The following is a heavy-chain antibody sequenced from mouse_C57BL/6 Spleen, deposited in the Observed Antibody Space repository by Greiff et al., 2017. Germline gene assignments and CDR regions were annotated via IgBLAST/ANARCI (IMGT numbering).Heavy chain of an antibody. CDR1: GFTFSDYY. J-gene: IGHJ1*03. CDR2: INYDGSST. V-gene: IGHV5-16*01. D-gene: IGHD2-3*01. CDR3: AREVYDGYYVRYFDV. Sequence: DVHLVESEGGLVQPGSSLKLSCTASGFTFSDYYMAWVRQVPEKGLEWVANINYDGSSTYYLDSLKSRFIISRDNAKNILYLQMSSLKSEDTATYYCAREVYDGYYVRYFDVWGTGTTVTVSS.